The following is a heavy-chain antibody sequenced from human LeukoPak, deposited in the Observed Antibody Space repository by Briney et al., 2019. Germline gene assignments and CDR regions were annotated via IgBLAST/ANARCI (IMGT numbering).Heavy chain of an antibody. Sequence: SETLSLTCAVYGGSFSGYHWSWIRQPPGKGLEWIGEINHSGSTNYNPSFKSRVTISVDTSKNQFSLKLSSVTAADTAVYYCARAAHRRPAEYFQHWGQGTLVTVSS. V-gene: IGHV4-34*01. CDR2: INHSGST. J-gene: IGHJ1*01. CDR3: ARAAHRRPAEYFQH. CDR1: GGSFSGYH.